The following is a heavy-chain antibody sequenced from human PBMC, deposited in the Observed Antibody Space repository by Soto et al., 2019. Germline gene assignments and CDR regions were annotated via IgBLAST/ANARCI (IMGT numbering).Heavy chain of an antibody. V-gene: IGHV1-24*01. D-gene: IGHD6-6*01. Sequence: ASVKVSCKVSGYTLTELSMHWVQQAPGKGLEWMGGFDPEDGETIYAQKFQGRVTMTEDTSTDTAYMELSSLRSEDTAVYYCATSIAPFSSSAYYYYYGMDVWGQGTTVTVSS. CDR3: ATSIAPFSSSAYYYYYGMDV. CDR1: GYTLTELS. J-gene: IGHJ6*02. CDR2: FDPEDGET.